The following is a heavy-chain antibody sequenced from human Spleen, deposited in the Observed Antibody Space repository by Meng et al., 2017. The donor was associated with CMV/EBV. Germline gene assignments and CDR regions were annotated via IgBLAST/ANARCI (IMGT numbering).Heavy chain of an antibody. CDR1: GYTFAGHY. Sequence: ASVKVSCKTSGYTFAGHYLHWVRQAPGQGLEWMGYINPNTGATKYAQNFQGRVTMTRDTSINTAYMDLSGLRSDDTAVYYCARDSDSSGSYGDYFDFWGQGTLVTVSS. D-gene: IGHD3-10*01. CDR2: INPNTGAT. CDR3: ARDSDSSGSYGDYFDF. J-gene: IGHJ4*02. V-gene: IGHV1-2*02.